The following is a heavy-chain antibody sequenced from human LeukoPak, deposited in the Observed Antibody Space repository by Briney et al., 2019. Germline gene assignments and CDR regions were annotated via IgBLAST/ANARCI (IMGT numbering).Heavy chain of an antibody. D-gene: IGHD6-13*01. Sequence: PGGSLRLSCAASGFTFSSYAMHWVRQAPGKGLEWVAVISYDGSNKYYADSVKGRFTISRDSSKNTLYLQMNSLRAEDTAVYYCARERVAAAGTGSRFDYWGQGTLVTVSS. CDR1: GFTFSSYA. CDR2: ISYDGSNK. V-gene: IGHV3-30*01. J-gene: IGHJ4*02. CDR3: ARERVAAAGTGSRFDY.